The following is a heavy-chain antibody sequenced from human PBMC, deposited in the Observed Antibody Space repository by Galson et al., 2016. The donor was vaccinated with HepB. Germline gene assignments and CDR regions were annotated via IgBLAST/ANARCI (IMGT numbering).Heavy chain of an antibody. D-gene: IGHD1-1*01. Sequence: SLRLSCAASGFTFSSYAMNWVRQTPGTGLEWVSGISDRVDKTYYADSVRGRFTISRDNSENTLYLQMNNMRVEDTAVYYCATRLTGITTGYYFNTWGQGTLVTVSS. J-gene: IGHJ4*02. V-gene: IGHV3-23*01. CDR2: ISDRVDKT. CDR3: ATRLTGITTGYYFNT. CDR1: GFTFSSYA.